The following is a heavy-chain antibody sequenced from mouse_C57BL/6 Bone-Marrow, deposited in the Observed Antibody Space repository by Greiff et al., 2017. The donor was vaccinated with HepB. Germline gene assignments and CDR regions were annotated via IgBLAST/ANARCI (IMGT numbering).Heavy chain of an antibody. D-gene: IGHD1-1*01. V-gene: IGHV5-17*01. J-gene: IGHJ2*01. CDR2: ISSGSSTI. CDR1: GFTFSDYG. CDR3: ARYGSSYPDY. Sequence: DVKLQESGGGLVKPGGSLKLSCAASGFTFSDYGMHWVRQAPEKGLEWVAYISSGSSTIYYADTVKGRFTISRDNAKNTLFLQMTSLRSEDTAMYYCARYGSSYPDYWGQGTTLTVSS.